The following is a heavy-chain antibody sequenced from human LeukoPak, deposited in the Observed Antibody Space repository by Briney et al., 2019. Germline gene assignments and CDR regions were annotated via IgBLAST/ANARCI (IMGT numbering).Heavy chain of an antibody. CDR2: IYYSGST. D-gene: IGHD3-10*01. V-gene: IGHV4-59*01. Sequence: PSETLSLTCTVSGGSISSYYWSWIRQPPGKGLEWIGYIYYSGSTNYNPSLKSRVTISVDTSKNQFSLKLSSVTAADTAVYYCARTSPVGSGSYYPPYGMDVWGQGTTVTVSS. CDR1: GGSISSYY. CDR3: ARTSPVGSGSYYPPYGMDV. J-gene: IGHJ6*02.